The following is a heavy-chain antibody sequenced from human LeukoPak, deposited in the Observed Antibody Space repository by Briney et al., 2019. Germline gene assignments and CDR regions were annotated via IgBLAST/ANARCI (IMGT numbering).Heavy chain of an antibody. CDR3: ARALYGDYDFDY. D-gene: IGHD4-17*01. CDR2: IYYSGST. CDR1: GFTFSSYS. V-gene: IGHV4-30-4*08. J-gene: IGHJ4*02. Sequence: LRLSCAASGFTFSSYSMNWIRQPPGKGLEWIGYIYYSGSTYYNPSLKSRVTISVDTSKNQFSLKLSSVTAADTAVYYCARALYGDYDFDYWGQGTLVTVSS.